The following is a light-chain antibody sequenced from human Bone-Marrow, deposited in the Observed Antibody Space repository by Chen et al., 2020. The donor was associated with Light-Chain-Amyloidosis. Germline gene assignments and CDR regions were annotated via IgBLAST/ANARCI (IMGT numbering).Light chain of an antibody. Sequence: NFMLTQPHSVSESPGKTVIISCTRSSGSIATNYVQWYQQRPGSSPTTVIYEDDQRPSGVPDRFAGSIDRVSNSAALTSSGLQGKVEAGYCCQCYQGSSQGVFGGGAKLPVL. V-gene: IGLV6-57*01. J-gene: IGLJ3*02. CDR1: SGSIATNY. CDR2: EDD. CDR3: QCYQGSSQGV.